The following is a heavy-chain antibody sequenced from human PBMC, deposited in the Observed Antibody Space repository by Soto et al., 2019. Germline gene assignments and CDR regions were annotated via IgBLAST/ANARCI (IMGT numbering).Heavy chain of an antibody. J-gene: IGHJ4*02. D-gene: IGHD3-16*02. V-gene: IGHV1-18*01. Sequence: AASVKVSCKASGCTFTSYGISWVRQAPGQGLEWMGWISAYNGNTNYAQKLQGRVTMTTDTSTSTAYMELRSLRSDDTAVDYCARGVIGLNFDCWGQGTLVTVSS. CDR2: ISAYNGNT. CDR3: ARGVIGLNFDC. CDR1: GCTFTSYG.